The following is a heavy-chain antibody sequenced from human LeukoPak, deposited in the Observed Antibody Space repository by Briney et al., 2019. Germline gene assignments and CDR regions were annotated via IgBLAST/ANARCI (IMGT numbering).Heavy chain of an antibody. CDR3: ARDQAYNGNNYLDAFDI. D-gene: IGHD1-26*01. Sequence: PSQTLSLTCAISGDNVSSNSAAWTWIRQSPSRGLEWLGRTYYRSKWYNDYAVSVKSRIIINPDTSKNQFSLQLNSVTPEDTAVYYCARDQAYNGNNYLDAFDIWGQGTMVTVSS. V-gene: IGHV6-1*01. J-gene: IGHJ3*02. CDR1: GDNVSSNSAA. CDR2: TYYRSKWYN.